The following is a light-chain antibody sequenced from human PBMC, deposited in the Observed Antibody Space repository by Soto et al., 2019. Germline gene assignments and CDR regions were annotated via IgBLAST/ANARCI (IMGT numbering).Light chain of an antibody. CDR2: GAS. J-gene: IGKJ2*01. V-gene: IGKV3-15*01. CDR3: QRYNNWPTYT. Sequence: EIVMTQSPATLSVSPGERATLSCRASQSVSSNLAWYQQKPGQAPRLLIYGASTRATGIPARFSGSGSGTEFTLTISSLQSEDFAVYCCQRYNNWPTYTFGQGTKLEIK. CDR1: QSVSSN.